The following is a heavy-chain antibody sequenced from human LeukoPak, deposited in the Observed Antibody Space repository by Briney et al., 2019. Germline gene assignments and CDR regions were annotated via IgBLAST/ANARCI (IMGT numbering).Heavy chain of an antibody. J-gene: IGHJ4*02. Sequence: GGSLRLSCAASGFXSSSYAISWVRQAPGKGLQWVSSISGSGDSTYYADSVKGRFTISRDNSNNTLYLQMNSLRAEDTAVYYCAILIAVAGPATFYWGQGTLVTVSS. CDR1: GFXSSSYA. D-gene: IGHD6-19*01. V-gene: IGHV3-23*01. CDR3: AILIAVAGPATFY. CDR2: ISGSGDST.